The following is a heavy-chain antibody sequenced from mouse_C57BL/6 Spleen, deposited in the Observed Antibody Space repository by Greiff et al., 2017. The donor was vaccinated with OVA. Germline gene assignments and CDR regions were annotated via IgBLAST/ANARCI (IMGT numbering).Heavy chain of an antibody. V-gene: IGHV5-4*01. CDR2: ISDGGSYT. CDR3: ARDPHYYGSSFYAMDY. J-gene: IGHJ4*01. Sequence: EVKLMESGGGLVKPGGSLKLSCAASGFTFSSYAMSWVRQTPEKRLEWVATISDGGSYTYYPDNVKGRLTISRDNAKNNLYLQMSHLKSEDTAMYYCARDPHYYGSSFYAMDYWGQGTSVTVSS. CDR1: GFTFSSYA. D-gene: IGHD1-1*01.